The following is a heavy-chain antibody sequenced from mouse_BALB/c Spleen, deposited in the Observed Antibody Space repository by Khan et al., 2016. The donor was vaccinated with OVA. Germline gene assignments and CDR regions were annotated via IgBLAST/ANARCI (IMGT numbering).Heavy chain of an antibody. V-gene: IGHV5-6*01. CDR1: GFTFSSYS. CDR2: ISSVGDYT. CDR3: ASLLTWSFVY. Sequence: EVELVESGGDLVKPGGSLKLSCAASGFTFSSYSMSWVRQTPDKRLEWVTTISSVGDYTYYPDSVKGRFNISRDNAKNTLYLQMSSLKSEDTAMYYCASLLTWSFVYWGQGTLVTVSA. J-gene: IGHJ3*01. D-gene: IGHD1-3*01.